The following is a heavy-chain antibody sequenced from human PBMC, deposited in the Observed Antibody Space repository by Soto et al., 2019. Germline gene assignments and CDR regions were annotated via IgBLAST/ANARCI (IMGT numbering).Heavy chain of an antibody. Sequence: QVQLVESGGGVVQPGRSLRLSCAASGLTFSNYDMNWVRQAPGKGLEWVAFISDDGTNKYYVESVKGRFAISRENSKSTQWLQMNMMRVEDTAVYYCAQGGSSSSSGDAFEIWGQGTKVTVSS. CDR3: AQGGSSSSSGDAFEI. V-gene: IGHV3-30*18. D-gene: IGHD6-6*01. CDR2: ISDDGTNK. CDR1: GLTFSNYD. J-gene: IGHJ3*02.